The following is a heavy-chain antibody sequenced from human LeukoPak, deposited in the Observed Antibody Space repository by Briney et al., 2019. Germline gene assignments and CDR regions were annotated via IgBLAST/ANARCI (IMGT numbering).Heavy chain of an antibody. CDR2: INPKSGGT. CDR1: GYTFTGYY. Sequence: ASVKVSCQTSGYTFTGYYMHWVRQAPGQGPEWMGWINPKSGGTNYAQKFQGRVALTRDTSISTAYMALSRLRSDGTAVYYCASGDGIVVVPAAMAAFFDYWGQGTLVTVSS. J-gene: IGHJ4*02. CDR3: ASGDGIVVVPAAMAAFFDY. D-gene: IGHD2-2*01. V-gene: IGHV1-2*02.